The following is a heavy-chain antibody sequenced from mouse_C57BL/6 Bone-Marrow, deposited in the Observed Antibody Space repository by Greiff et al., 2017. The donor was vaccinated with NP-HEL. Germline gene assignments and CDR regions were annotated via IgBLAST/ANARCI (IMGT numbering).Heavy chain of an antibody. CDR2: IDPEDGET. J-gene: IGHJ2*01. V-gene: IGHV14-2*01. D-gene: IGHD2-4*01. CDR3: ARSNDSSFDY. Sequence: EVQLQQPGAELVKPGASVKMSCKASGYTFTSYWITWVKQRPGQGLEWIGRIDPEDGETKYAPKFQGKATITADTSSNTAYLQLSSLTSEDTAVYYCARSNDSSFDYWGQGTTLTVSS. CDR1: GYTFTSYW.